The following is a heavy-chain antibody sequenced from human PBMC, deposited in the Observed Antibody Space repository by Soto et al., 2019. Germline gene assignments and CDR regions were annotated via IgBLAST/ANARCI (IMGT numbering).Heavy chain of an antibody. CDR3: APSSTIRPRFGFDV. CDR1: GFSLTTSGVG. D-gene: IGHD5-12*01. Sequence: QITLKESGPTLVKPTQTLTLTCTFSGFSLTTSGVGVGWIRQPQGKALEWLVLIYWDDDERYSPSRKRRLTITKDTSKNQVVLTMTNMDPVDTATYYCAPSSTIRPRFGFDVWGQGTTVTVSS. J-gene: IGHJ6*02. V-gene: IGHV2-5*02. CDR2: IYWDDDE.